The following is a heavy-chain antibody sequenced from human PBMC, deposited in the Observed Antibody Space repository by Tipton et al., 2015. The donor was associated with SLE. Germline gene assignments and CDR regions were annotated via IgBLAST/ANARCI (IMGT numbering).Heavy chain of an antibody. V-gene: IGHV4-39*02. CDR3: ARDWVVGATLDRFDL. CDR1: GGSVSRNYYY. CDR2: IHYSGTT. Sequence: TLSLTCTVSGGSVSRNYYYWAWFRQSPGKGLEWIGSIHYSGTTYYNPSLNSRFTISVDTSKNQFSLKVTSVTATDTAVYYCARDWVVGATLDRFDLWGQGTLVTVSS. J-gene: IGHJ5*02. D-gene: IGHD1-26*01.